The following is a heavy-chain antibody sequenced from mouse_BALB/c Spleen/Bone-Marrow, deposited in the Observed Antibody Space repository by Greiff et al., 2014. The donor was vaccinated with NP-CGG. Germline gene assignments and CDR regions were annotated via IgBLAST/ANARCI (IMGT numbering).Heavy chain of an antibody. D-gene: IGHD2-3*01. CDR1: GYTFTSYW. CDR2: IIPSNGRT. Sequence: QVQLQQSGAELVKPGASVKLSCKSSGYTFTSYWMHWVKQRPGQGLEWIGEIIPSNGRTNYNEKFKCKATLTVDKSSNTAYMQLSSLTSEDSAVYYCARWLLQYFDVWGAGTTVTVSS. CDR3: ARWLLQYFDV. V-gene: IGHV1S81*02. J-gene: IGHJ1*01.